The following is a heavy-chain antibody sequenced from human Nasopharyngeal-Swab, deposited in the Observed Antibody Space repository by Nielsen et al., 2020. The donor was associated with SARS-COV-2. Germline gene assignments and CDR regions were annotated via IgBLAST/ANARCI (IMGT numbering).Heavy chain of an antibody. J-gene: IGHJ6*03. CDR3: ARGQAYYYGSGSRYYYYYYMDV. CDR2: IYYSGST. D-gene: IGHD3-10*01. Sequence: RQAPGKGLEWIGYIYYSGSTNYNPSLKSRVTTSVDTSKNQFSLKLSSVTAADTAVYYCARGQAYYYGSGSRYYYYYYMDVWGKGTTVTVSS. V-gene: IGHV4-59*01.